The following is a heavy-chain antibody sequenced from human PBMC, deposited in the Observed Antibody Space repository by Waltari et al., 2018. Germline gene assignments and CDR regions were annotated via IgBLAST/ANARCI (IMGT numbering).Heavy chain of an antibody. V-gene: IGHV4-39*07. J-gene: IGHJ3*02. CDR2: IYYSGST. CDR3: VRARSIAVAGPTDAFDI. D-gene: IGHD6-19*01. Sequence: QLQLQESGPGLVKPSETLSLTCTVSGGSISSSSYYWGWIRQPPGKGPEWIGSIYYSGSTYYNPSLKSRVTISVDTSKNQFSLKLSSVTAADTAVYYCVRARSIAVAGPTDAFDIWGQGTMVTVSS. CDR1: GGSISSSSYY.